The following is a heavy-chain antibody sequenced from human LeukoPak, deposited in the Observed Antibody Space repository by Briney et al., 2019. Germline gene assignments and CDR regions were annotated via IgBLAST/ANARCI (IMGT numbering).Heavy chain of an antibody. V-gene: IGHV3-33*06. D-gene: IGHD4-11*01. CDR2: IWSDATEK. Sequence: VGSLRLSCAASGFTYSHYGMHWVRQAPGKGLEWVAVIWSDATEKYYSDAVKGRFTISRDNSRNTLYLQMNSLRGEDTAVYYCAKDAQRGFDYSNSLEYWGQGILVTVSS. CDR3: AKDAQRGFDYSNSLEY. J-gene: IGHJ4*02. CDR1: GFTYSHYG.